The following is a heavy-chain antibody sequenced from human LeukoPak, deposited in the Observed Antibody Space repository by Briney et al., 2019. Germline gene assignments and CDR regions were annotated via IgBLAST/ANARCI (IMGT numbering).Heavy chain of an antibody. V-gene: IGHV3-74*03. CDR3: AKTIYGSGKTYFDY. J-gene: IGHJ4*02. CDR2: INGDGSSA. Sequence: AGGSLRLSCAASGFTFSSYAMSWVRQAPGKGLVWVSRINGDGSSATYADSVKGRFTISRDNAKNTLYLQMNSLRAEDTAVYYCAKTIYGSGKTYFDYWGQGTLVTVSS. CDR1: GFTFSSYA. D-gene: IGHD3-10*01.